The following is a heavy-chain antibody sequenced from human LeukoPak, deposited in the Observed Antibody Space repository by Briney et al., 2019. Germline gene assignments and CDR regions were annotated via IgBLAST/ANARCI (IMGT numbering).Heavy chain of an antibody. V-gene: IGHV3-33*01. CDR1: GFTFSGYG. D-gene: IGHD6-6*01. Sequence: PGRSLRLSCAASGFTFSGYGMHWVRQAPGKGLEWVAVIWYDGSNKYYADSVKGRFTISRDNSKNTLYLQMNSLRAEDTAVYYCARDPRLYSSSSSYYFDYWGQGTLVTVSS. CDR3: ARDPRLYSSSSSYYFDY. CDR2: IWYDGSNK. J-gene: IGHJ4*02.